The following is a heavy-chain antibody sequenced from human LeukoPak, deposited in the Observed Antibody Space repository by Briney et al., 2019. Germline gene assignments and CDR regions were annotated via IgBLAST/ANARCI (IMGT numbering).Heavy chain of an antibody. CDR3: AKGYYYDSSGYPLYYGMDV. Sequence: GGSLRLSCAASGFTFSSYAMSWVRQAPGKGLEWVSAISGSGGSTYYADSVKGRFTISRDNSKNTLYLQMNSLRAEDTAVYYCAKGYYYDSSGYPLYYGMDVWGQGTTVTVSS. CDR1: GFTFSSYA. J-gene: IGHJ6*02. D-gene: IGHD3-22*01. V-gene: IGHV3-23*01. CDR2: ISGSGGST.